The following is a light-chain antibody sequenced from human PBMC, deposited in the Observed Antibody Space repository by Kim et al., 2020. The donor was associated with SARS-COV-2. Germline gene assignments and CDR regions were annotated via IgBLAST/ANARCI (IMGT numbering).Light chain of an antibody. CDR3: QQYNNWPLYS. J-gene: IGKJ2*03. Sequence: EVVMTQSPATLSVSPGERATLSCRASQSVSSNLALYQQKPGQAPRLLIYGASTRAPGIAARFSGSGSGTEFTLTISSLQSEDFTVYYCQQYNNWPLYSFGQGTKLEI. V-gene: IGKV3-15*01. CDR1: QSVSSN. CDR2: GAS.